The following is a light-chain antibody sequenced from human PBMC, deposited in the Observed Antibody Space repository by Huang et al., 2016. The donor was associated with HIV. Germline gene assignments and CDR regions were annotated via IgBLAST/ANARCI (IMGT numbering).Light chain of an antibody. V-gene: IGKV3-11*01. J-gene: IGKJ2*01. Sequence: EIVLTQSPATLSLSPGGRATLSCRASQSVSTYLAWYQHRPGHAPRLLSYDASNRATGIPARFSGSGSGTDFTLTISSLEPEDFAVYYCQQRINWPPYTFGQGTNLEIK. CDR2: DAS. CDR3: QQRINWPPYT. CDR1: QSVSTY.